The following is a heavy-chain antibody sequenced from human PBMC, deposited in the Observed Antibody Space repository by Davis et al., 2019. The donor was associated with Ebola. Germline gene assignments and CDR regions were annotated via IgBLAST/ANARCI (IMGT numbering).Heavy chain of an antibody. CDR1: GFTFSSYS. J-gene: IGHJ5*02. Sequence: GESLKISCAASGFTFSSYSMNWVRQAPGKGLEWVSYISSSSSTIYYADSVKGRFTISRDNAKNSLYLQMNSLRDEDTAVYYCARDQKWFGELLYSTDWFDPWGQGTLVTVSS. CDR2: ISSSSSTI. V-gene: IGHV3-48*02. D-gene: IGHD3-10*01. CDR3: ARDQKWFGELLYSTDWFDP.